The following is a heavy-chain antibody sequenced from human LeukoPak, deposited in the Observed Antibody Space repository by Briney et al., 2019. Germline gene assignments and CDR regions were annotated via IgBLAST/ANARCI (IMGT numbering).Heavy chain of an antibody. Sequence: ASVKVSCKVSGYTLTELFMHWVRQAPGKGLEWMGGFDPEDGETIYAQKFQGRVTMTEDTSTDTAYMELSSLRSEDTAVYYCATHGSGSGSYVEAYYFDYWGQGTLVTVSS. CDR2: FDPEDGET. CDR1: GYTLTELF. J-gene: IGHJ4*02. V-gene: IGHV1-24*01. CDR3: ATHGSGSGSYVEAYYFDY. D-gene: IGHD3-10*01.